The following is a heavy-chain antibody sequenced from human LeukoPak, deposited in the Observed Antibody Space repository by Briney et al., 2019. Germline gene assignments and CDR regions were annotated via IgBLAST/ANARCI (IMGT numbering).Heavy chain of an antibody. CDR2: IYYSGST. D-gene: IGHD6-19*01. V-gene: IGHV4-59*08. CDR3: ARRRGSSGWYVG. Sequence: SETLSLTCTVSGGSISSYYWSWIRQPPGKGLEWIGYIYYSGSTNYNPSLKSRVTISVDTSKNQFSLKLSSVTAADTAVCYCARRRGSSGWYVGWGQGTLVTVSS. CDR1: GGSISSYY. J-gene: IGHJ4*02.